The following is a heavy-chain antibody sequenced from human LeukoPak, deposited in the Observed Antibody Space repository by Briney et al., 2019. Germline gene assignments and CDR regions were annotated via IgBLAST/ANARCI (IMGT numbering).Heavy chain of an antibody. D-gene: IGHD4-17*01. V-gene: IGHV4-61*02. CDR2: IYTSGST. CDR3: ARGLCGDYLA. J-gene: IGHJ4*02. Sequence: SETLSLTCTVSGGSISSGSYYWSWIRQPAGTGLEWIGRIYTSGSTNYNPSLKSRVTISVDTSKNQFSLKLSSVTAADTAVYYCARGLCGDYLAWGQGTLVTVSS. CDR1: GGSISSGSYY.